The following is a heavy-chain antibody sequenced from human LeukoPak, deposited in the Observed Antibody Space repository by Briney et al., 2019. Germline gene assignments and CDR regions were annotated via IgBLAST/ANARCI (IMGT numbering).Heavy chain of an antibody. CDR3: AREYYGDPDY. CDR2: ISTSSSTI. D-gene: IGHD4-17*01. Sequence: GGSLRLSCAASGFTFSNYAMHWVRQAPGTGLQWVSYISTSSSTIYYADSVKGRFTISRDNAKNSLYLQMNSLRAEDTAVYYCAREYYGDPDYWGQGTLVTVSS. J-gene: IGHJ4*02. V-gene: IGHV3-48*01. CDR1: GFTFSNYA.